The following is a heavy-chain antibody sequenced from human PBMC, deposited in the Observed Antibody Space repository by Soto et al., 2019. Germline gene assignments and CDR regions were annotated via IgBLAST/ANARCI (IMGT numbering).Heavy chain of an antibody. CDR2: FDPEDGET. V-gene: IGHV1-24*01. J-gene: IGHJ6*02. Sequence: QVQLVQSGAEVKKPGASVKVSCKVSGYTLTELSMHWVRQAPGKGLEWMGGFDPEDGETIYAQKFQGRVTMTEDTSTDTAYMELSSLRSEDTAAYYCATESWSGHHHNMEAPPYYYYGMDVWGQGTTVTVSS. D-gene: IGHD3-3*01. CDR1: GYTLTELS. CDR3: ATESWSGHHHNMEAPPYYYYGMDV.